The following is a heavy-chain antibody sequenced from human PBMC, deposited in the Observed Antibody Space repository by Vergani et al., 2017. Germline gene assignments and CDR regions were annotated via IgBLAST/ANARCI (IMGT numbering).Heavy chain of an antibody. Sequence: QVQLVQSGAEVKKPGASVKVSCKASGYTFTSYYMHWVRQAPGQGLEWMGGIIPIFGTANYAQKFQGRVTITADESTSTAYMELSSLRSEDTAVYYCARGAFHIVGANPYFQHWGQGTLVTVSS. J-gene: IGHJ1*01. CDR1: GYTFTSYY. V-gene: IGHV1-69*01. CDR2: IIPIFGTA. D-gene: IGHD1-26*01. CDR3: ARGAFHIVGANPYFQH.